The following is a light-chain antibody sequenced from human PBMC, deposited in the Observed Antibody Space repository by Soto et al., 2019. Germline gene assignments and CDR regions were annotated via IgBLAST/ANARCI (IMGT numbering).Light chain of an antibody. CDR3: QQYVIWPPTFT. Sequence: EIVMTQSPATLSVSPGERVTLSCRASQSVSSNLAWYQQKPGQAPRLLIYSASTRATGIPARFSGSGSGTAFTLAITRLQSEDFAVYFWQQYVIWPPTFTFGQGTKLEIK. CDR1: QSVSSN. CDR2: SAS. V-gene: IGKV3-15*01. J-gene: IGKJ2*01.